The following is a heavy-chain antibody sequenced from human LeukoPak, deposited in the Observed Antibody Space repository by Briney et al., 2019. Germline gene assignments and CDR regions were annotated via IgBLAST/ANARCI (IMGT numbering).Heavy chain of an antibody. CDR2: IYYSGST. V-gene: IGHV4-39*01. J-gene: IGHJ4*02. CDR1: GGSISSSSYY. D-gene: IGHD6-13*01. Sequence: SETLSLTCTVSGGSISSSSYYWGWIRQPPGKGLEWIGSIYYSGSTYYNPSLKSRVTISVDTSKNQFSLKLSSVTAADTAVYYCARHVLYSSSWNYFDYWGRGTLVTVSS. CDR3: ARHVLYSSSWNYFDY.